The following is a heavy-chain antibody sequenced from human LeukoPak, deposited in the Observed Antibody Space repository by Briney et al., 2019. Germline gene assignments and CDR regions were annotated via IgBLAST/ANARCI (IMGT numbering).Heavy chain of an antibody. CDR1: GGTFSSYA. Sequence: ASVKVSCKASGGTFSSYAISWVRQAPGQGLECMGGIIPIFGTANYAQKFQGRVTITADESTSTAYMELSSLRSEDTAVYYCARDSTQYYYDSSGPGDWFDPWAQGTLVTVSS. V-gene: IGHV1-69*13. J-gene: IGHJ5*02. CDR3: ARDSTQYYYDSSGPGDWFDP. CDR2: IIPIFGTA. D-gene: IGHD3-22*01.